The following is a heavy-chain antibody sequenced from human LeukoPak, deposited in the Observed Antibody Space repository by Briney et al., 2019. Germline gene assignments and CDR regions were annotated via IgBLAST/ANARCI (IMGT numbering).Heavy chain of an antibody. CDR3: AKGGRYSYDQAVYSFDY. V-gene: IGHV3-23*01. D-gene: IGHD5-18*01. CDR1: GFTFSSYA. CDR2: ISGSGGST. J-gene: IGHJ4*02. Sequence: PGGSLRLSCAASGFTFSSYAMSWVRQAPGKGLEWVSAISGSGGSTYYADSVKGRFTISRDNSKNTLYLQMNSLRAEDTAVYYCAKGGRYSYDQAVYSFDYWGQGTLVTVSS.